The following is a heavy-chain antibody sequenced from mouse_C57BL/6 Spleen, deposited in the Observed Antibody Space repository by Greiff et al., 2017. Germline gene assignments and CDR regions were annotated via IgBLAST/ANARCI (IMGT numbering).Heavy chain of an antibody. CDR3: AMQLSLTEAMDY. V-gene: IGHV1-74*01. D-gene: IGHD3-2*02. Sequence: QVQLKQPGAELVKPGASVKVCCKASGYTFTSYWMHWVKQRPGQGLEWIGRIHPSDSDTNYNQKFKGKATLTVDKSSSTAYMQLSSLTSEDSAVYYCAMQLSLTEAMDYWGQGTSVTVSS. CDR1: GYTFTSYW. J-gene: IGHJ4*01. CDR2: IHPSDSDT.